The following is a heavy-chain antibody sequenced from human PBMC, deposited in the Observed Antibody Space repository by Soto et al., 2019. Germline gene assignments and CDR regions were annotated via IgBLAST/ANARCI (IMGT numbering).Heavy chain of an antibody. J-gene: IGHJ5*02. CDR3: ARDGGLGVAAAGTGWFDP. CDR2: IIPIFGTA. CDR1: GGTFSSDA. Sequence: QVQLVQSGAEVKKPGSSVKVSCKSSGGTFSSDAISWVRQAPGQGLEWMGGIIPIFGTANYAKKFQGRVTITEDESTSTAYMELSRLRSEDTAVYYCARDGGLGVAAAGTGWFDPWGQGTLVTVSS. D-gene: IGHD6-13*01. V-gene: IGHV1-69*01.